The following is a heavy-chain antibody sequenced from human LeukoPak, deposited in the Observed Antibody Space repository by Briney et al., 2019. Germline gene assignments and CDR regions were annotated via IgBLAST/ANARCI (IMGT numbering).Heavy chain of an antibody. D-gene: IGHD2-2*01. CDR3: ARTYCSGSSFPAGHSSVSCAFDI. CDR1: GGSISISSYL. CDR2: IYYSGST. J-gene: IGHJ3*02. V-gene: IGHV4-39*07. Sequence: PXXTLSLTCTVSGGSISISSYLWGWLRQPPGRGLEGVGSIYYSGSTYYNPSLKSRVTVSVDTSKNQFSLKLSSVTAADTAVYYCARTYCSGSSFPAGHSSVSCAFDIWGQGTMVTVSS.